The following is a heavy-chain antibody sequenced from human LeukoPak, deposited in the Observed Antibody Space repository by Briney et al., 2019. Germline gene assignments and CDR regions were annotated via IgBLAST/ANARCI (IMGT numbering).Heavy chain of an antibody. CDR2: ISYDGSNK. V-gene: IGHV3-30-3*01. CDR3: ARELTYYYGSGSSFDY. Sequence: GGSLRLSCAASGFTFSSYAMSWVRQAPGKGLEWVAVISYDGSNKYYADSVKGRFTISRDNSKNTLYLQMNSLRAEDTAVYYCARELTYYYGSGSSFDYWGQGTLVTVSS. D-gene: IGHD3-10*01. CDR1: GFTFSSYA. J-gene: IGHJ4*02.